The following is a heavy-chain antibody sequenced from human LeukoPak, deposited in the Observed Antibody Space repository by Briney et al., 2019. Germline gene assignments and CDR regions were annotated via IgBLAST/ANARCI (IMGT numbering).Heavy chain of an antibody. CDR1: GFTVSINF. Sequence: GGSLRLSCAASGFTVSINFMSWVRQAPGKGLEWVSVIYSDGSTYYADSVKGRFTISRDNSKNTLFLQMNSLRAEDTAVYYCARVGRYNSVGYWAQGTLVTVSS. CDR2: IYSDGST. CDR3: ARVGRYNSVGY. J-gene: IGHJ4*02. D-gene: IGHD1-1*01. V-gene: IGHV3-53*01.